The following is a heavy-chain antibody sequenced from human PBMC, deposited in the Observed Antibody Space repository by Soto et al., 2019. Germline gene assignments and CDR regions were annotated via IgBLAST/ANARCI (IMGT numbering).Heavy chain of an antibody. CDR3: ARDWRGAEGFDP. J-gene: IGHJ5*02. CDR2: IGAHYSDT. Sequence: QIQLVQSGAEVKKPGASVKVSCKASGYTFNTYGFSWVRQAPGHGLEWMGWIGAHYSDTNYAQAFRGRLTMTIDTSTTTSYMELRSLTSDDTAVYFCARDWRGAEGFDPWGQGTLVTVSS. V-gene: IGHV1-18*01. D-gene: IGHD3-3*01. CDR1: GYTFNTYG.